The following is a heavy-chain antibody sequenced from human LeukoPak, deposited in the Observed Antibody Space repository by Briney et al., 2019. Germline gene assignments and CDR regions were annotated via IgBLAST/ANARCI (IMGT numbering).Heavy chain of an antibody. CDR3: ARASGSYDYYMDV. Sequence: GESLKISCKGSGYSFTTYWIGWVRQMPGKGLEWMGIIYPGDSDTRYSPSFQGQVTISADKSISTAYLQWSSLKASDTAMYYCARASGSYDYYMDVWGKGTTVTVSS. J-gene: IGHJ6*03. V-gene: IGHV5-51*01. CDR1: GYSFTTYW. D-gene: IGHD1-26*01. CDR2: IYPGDSDT.